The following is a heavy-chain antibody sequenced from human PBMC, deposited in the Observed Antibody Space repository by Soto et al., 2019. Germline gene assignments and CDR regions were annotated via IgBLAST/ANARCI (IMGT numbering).Heavy chain of an antibody. CDR2: IYYSGSN. V-gene: IGHV4-59*08. CDR3: ARQGSSGYDPYYYYYYGMDV. J-gene: IGHJ6*04. D-gene: IGHD5-12*01. CDR1: GGSISSYY. Sequence: SETLSLTCTVSGGSISSYYWSWIRQPPGKGLEWIGYIYYSGSNNYNPSLKSRVTISVDTSKNQFSLKLSSVTAADTAVYYCARQGSSGYDPYYYYYYGMDVWGEGTTVTVSS.